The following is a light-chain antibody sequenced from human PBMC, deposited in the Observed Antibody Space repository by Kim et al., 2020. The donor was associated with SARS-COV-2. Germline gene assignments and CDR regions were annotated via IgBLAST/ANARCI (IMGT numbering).Light chain of an antibody. V-gene: IGKV1-5*01. J-gene: IGKJ2*01. CDR1: QSVSTS. CDR2: DAS. Sequence: DLQMTQSPSTLSASVGDRVTITCRASQSVSTSLAWYQQKPGKAPRLLIYDASVLKSGVPSRFSGGASGTEFTLTISSVQPDDFATYYCQQYSSFLYTFGQGNKLE. CDR3: QQYSSFLYT.